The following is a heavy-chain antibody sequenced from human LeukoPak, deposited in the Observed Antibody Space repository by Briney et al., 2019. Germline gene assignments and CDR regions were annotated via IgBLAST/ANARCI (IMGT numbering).Heavy chain of an antibody. CDR2: ISPSGATI. Sequence: PGGSLRLSCAASGFIFINYDVNWVRQAPGKGLEWVSYISPSGATISYADSVKGRFTISRDKAKNSLYLQMNSLRDDDTAVYYCARSVGGTAADLDYWGQGTLVTVSS. V-gene: IGHV3-48*02. J-gene: IGHJ4*02. CDR1: GFIFINYD. D-gene: IGHD1-26*01. CDR3: ARSVGGTAADLDY.